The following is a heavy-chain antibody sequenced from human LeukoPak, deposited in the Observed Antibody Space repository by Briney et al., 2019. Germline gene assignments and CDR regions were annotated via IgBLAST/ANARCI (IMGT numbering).Heavy chain of an antibody. CDR2: IPYDGGNK. CDR3: AREGYSSGRAAAFDY. Sequence: GMSLRLSCAASGFTLSGYHMHWVRQAPGKGLEWVALIPYDGGNKQYAASVEGRFTISRDNSQNTIYLYMNSLRTDDAAVYCCAREGYSSGRAAAFDYWGQGTLVTVSS. D-gene: IGHD6-19*01. V-gene: IGHV3-30*04. J-gene: IGHJ4*02. CDR1: GFTLSGYH.